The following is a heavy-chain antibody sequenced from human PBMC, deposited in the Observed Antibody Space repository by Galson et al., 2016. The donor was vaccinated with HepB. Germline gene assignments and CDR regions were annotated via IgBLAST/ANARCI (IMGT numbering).Heavy chain of an antibody. D-gene: IGHD2-2*01. Sequence: SVKVSCKASGGTFSRDAISWVRQAPGQGREWMGGIIPILGTPNYGQKFQGRVTITADESTSTAYMELSSLRSEDTAIYYCARGNQVLQQYWHFDLWGRGTLVTVSS. J-gene: IGHJ2*01. CDR2: IIPILGTP. V-gene: IGHV1-69*13. CDR3: ARGNQVLQQYWHFDL. CDR1: GGTFSRDA.